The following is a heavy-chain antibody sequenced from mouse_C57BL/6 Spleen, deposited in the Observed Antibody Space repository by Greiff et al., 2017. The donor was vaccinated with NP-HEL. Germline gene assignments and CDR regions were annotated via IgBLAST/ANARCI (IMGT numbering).Heavy chain of an antibody. CDR1: GFSLTSYG. CDR3: AKKGGDYEGFAY. D-gene: IGHD2-4*01. J-gene: IGHJ3*01. Sequence: VKLVESGPGLVQPSQSLSITCTVSGFSLTSYGVHWVRQSPGKGLEWLGVIWRGGSTDYNAAFMSRLSITKDNSKSQVFFKMNSLQADDTAIYYCAKKGGDYEGFAYWGQGTLVTVSA. V-gene: IGHV2-5*01. CDR2: IWRGGST.